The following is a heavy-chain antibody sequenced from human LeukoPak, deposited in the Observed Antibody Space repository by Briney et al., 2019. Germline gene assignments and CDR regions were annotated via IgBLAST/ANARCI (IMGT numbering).Heavy chain of an antibody. D-gene: IGHD3-22*01. CDR1: GGTFSSYA. Sequence: SVKVSCKASGGTFSSYAISWVRQAPGQGLEWMGRIIPIFGTANYAQKFQGRVTIATDESTSTAYMELSSLRSEDTAVYYCAREYYCGSSAFGYWGQGTLVTVSS. J-gene: IGHJ4*02. CDR3: AREYYCGSSAFGY. V-gene: IGHV1-69*05. CDR2: IIPIFGTA.